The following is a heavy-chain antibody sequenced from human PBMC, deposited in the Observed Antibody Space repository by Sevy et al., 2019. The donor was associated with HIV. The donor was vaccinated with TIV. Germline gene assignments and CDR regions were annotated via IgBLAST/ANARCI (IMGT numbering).Heavy chain of an antibody. CDR2: ISGSGGST. V-gene: IGHV3-23*01. J-gene: IGHJ4*02. Sequence: GESLKISCAASGFTFSSYAMSWVRQAPGKGLEWVSAISGSGGSTYYAASVKGRFTISRDNSKNTLYLQMNSLRAEDTAVYYCAKASVVVVAATHDYWGQGTLVTVSS. CDR3: AKASVVVVAATHDY. CDR1: GFTFSSYA. D-gene: IGHD2-15*01.